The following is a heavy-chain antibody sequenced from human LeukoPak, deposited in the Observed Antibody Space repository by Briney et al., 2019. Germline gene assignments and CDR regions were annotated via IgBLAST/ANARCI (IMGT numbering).Heavy chain of an antibody. Sequence: ASVKVSSTASGYTFTIYDINWVRQATGQGLEWMGWMNPNSGNTGYAQKFQGRVTITRNTSISTAYMELSSLRSEDTPVYYCAANLRHYDFWSGSYYYYYMDVWGKGTTVTVSS. D-gene: IGHD3-3*01. CDR2: MNPNSGNT. V-gene: IGHV1-8*03. CDR3: AANLRHYDFWSGSYYYYYMDV. J-gene: IGHJ6*03. CDR1: GYTFTIYD.